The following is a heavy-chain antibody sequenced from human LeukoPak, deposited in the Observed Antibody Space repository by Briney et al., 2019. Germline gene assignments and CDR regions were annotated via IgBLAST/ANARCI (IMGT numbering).Heavy chain of an antibody. J-gene: IGHJ5*02. CDR1: GYSFSSYW. Sequence: GESLKISCKGSGYSFSSYWIGWVRQMPGKGLEWMGIIYPGDSDTRYSASFQGQVTISADKSISTGYLQWSSLKASDTAMYYCARAVAGTFHWFDPWGQGTLVTVSS. CDR3: ARAVAGTFHWFDP. CDR2: IYPGDSDT. D-gene: IGHD6-19*01. V-gene: IGHV5-51*01.